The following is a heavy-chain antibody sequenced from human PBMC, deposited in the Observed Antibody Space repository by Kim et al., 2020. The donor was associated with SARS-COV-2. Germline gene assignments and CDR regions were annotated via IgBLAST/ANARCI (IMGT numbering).Heavy chain of an antibody. CDR2: ISSSSSYI. D-gene: IGHD3-10*01. J-gene: IGHJ6*02. CDR1: GFTFSSYS. CDR3: ARDIYGSGSYGYYYYGMDV. Sequence: GGSLRLSCAASGFTFSSYSMNWVRQAPGKGLEWVSSISSSSSYIYYADSVKGRFTISRDNAKNSLYLQMNSLRAEDTAVYYCARDIYGSGSYGYYYYGMDVWGQGTTVTVSS. V-gene: IGHV3-21*01.